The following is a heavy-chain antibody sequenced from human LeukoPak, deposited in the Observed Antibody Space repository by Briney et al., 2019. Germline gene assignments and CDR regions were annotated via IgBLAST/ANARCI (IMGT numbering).Heavy chain of an antibody. CDR3: ARHGGATAAGFVKVFQH. J-gene: IGHJ1*01. CDR1: GGSISSYY. D-gene: IGHD6-13*01. V-gene: IGHV4-59*08. CDR2: IYYSGST. Sequence: TLSLTCAVSGGSISSYYWSWIRQPPGKGLEWIGYIYYSGSTKYNPSLKSRVTISVDTSKNQFSLKLSSVTAADTAVYYCARHGGATAAGFVKVFQHWGQGTLVTVSS.